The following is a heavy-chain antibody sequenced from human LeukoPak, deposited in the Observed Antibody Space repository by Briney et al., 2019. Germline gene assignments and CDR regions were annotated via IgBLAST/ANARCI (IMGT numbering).Heavy chain of an antibody. Sequence: SEALSLTCAVYGGSFSGSYWTWIRQPPGKGLEWIGEINHSGSTNYNPSLKSRVTISVDTSKNHFSLRLSSVTAADTAVYYCARRYPFYYYYMDVWGKGTTVTISS. D-gene: IGHD2-2*02. CDR2: INHSGST. J-gene: IGHJ6*03. CDR3: ARRYPFYYYYMDV. V-gene: IGHV4-34*01. CDR1: GGSFSGSY.